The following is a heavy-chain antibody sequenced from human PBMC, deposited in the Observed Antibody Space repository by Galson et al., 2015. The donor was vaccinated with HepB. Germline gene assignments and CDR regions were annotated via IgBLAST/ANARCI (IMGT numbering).Heavy chain of an antibody. CDR1: GYTFIDYY. CDR2: INPNSGGT. V-gene: IGHV1-2*02. J-gene: IGHJ4*02. CDR3: ARETKKSTGSYYRPHY. Sequence: SVKVSCKASGYTFIDYYIHWVRQAPGQGLEWMGWINPNSGGTNYAQNFQGRVTMTRDTSISTAYMELTWLRSDDTAVYYCARETKKSTGSYYRPHYWGQGTLVTVSS. D-gene: IGHD1-26*01.